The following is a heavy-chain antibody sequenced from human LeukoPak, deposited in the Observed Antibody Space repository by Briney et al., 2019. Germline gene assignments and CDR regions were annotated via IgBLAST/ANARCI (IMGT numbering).Heavy chain of an antibody. Sequence: GGSLRLSCAASGFTFSTYGMNWVRQAPGKGLEWVSSIGTSGSYIYYADSVKGRFTISRDNAKNSLYLQMNSLRAEDTAVYYCAELGITMIGGVWGKGTTVTISS. CDR2: IGTSGSYI. CDR1: GFTFSTYG. CDR3: AELGITMIGGV. V-gene: IGHV3-21*01. J-gene: IGHJ6*04. D-gene: IGHD3-10*02.